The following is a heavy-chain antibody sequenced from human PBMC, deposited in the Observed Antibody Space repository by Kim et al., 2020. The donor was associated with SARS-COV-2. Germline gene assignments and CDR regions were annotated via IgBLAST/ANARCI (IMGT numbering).Heavy chain of an antibody. CDR3: ATEYLATISRYYYYGMDV. J-gene: IGHJ6*02. CDR2: IYYSGST. Sequence: SETLSLTCSVSGGSISSSSYYWGWIRQPPAKGLEWIGSIYYSGSTYYNPSLKSRVTISVDRSKNQVSLKLSSVTAADTAVYYCATEYLATISRYYYYGMDVWGQGTTVTVSS. V-gene: IGHV4-39*01. D-gene: IGHD5-12*01. CDR1: GGSISSSSYY.